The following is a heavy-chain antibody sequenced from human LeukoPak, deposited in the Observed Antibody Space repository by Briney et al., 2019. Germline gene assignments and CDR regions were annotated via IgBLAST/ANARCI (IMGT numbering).Heavy chain of an antibody. CDR1: GYTFTSYG. V-gene: IGHV1-18*01. J-gene: IGHJ5*02. D-gene: IGHD3-10*01. CDR2: ISAYNGNT. Sequence: GASVKVSCKASGYTFTSYGISWVRQAPGQGLEWMGWISAYNGNTNCAQKLQGRVTMTTDTSTSTAYMELRSLRSDDTAVYYCASSHYGSGSYFIDWFDPWGQGTLVTVSS. CDR3: ASSHYGSGSYFIDWFDP.